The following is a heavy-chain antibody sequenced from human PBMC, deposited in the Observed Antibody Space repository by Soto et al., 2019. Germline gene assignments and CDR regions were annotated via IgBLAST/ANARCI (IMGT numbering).Heavy chain of an antibody. CDR1: GYTFTSYD. J-gene: IGHJ4*02. CDR3: ARGGSKIDGYGVQLGY. Sequence: QVQLVQSGAEVKKPGASVKVSCKASGYTFTSYDINWVRQATGQGLEWMGRMNPNSGDTGLAQKFQGRITMTRNTSITSAYMELGSLRCEDTAVYYGARGGSKIDGYGVQLGYWGQGTVVTVSS. CDR2: MNPNSGDT. V-gene: IGHV1-8*01. D-gene: IGHD4-17*01.